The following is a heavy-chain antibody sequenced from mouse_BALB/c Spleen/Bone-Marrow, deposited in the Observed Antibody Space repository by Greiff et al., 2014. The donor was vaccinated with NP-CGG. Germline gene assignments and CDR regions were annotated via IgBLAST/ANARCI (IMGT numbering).Heavy chain of an antibody. D-gene: IGHD1-1*01. CDR3: ATLYDSYAMDY. CDR1: GYSFTGYT. Sequence: EVQLQQSGPELVKPGASMKISCKASGYSFTGYTMNWVKQSHGKNLEWIGLINPYNDVTIYNQKFKGKATLTVDKLSSTAYMELLSLTSEDSAVYYCATLYDSYAMDYWGQGTSVTVSS. V-gene: IGHV1-18*01. J-gene: IGHJ4*01. CDR2: INPYNDVT.